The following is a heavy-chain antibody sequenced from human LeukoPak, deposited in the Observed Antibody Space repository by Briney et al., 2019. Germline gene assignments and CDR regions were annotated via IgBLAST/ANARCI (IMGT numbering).Heavy chain of an antibody. Sequence: GASVKVSCKAPGYTFTGYYMHWVRQAPGQGLEWMGWINPNSGGTNYAQKFQGRVTMTRDTSISTAYMELSRLRSDDTAVYYCARVGATFYYYYMDVWGKGTTVTVSS. J-gene: IGHJ6*03. CDR1: GYTFTGYY. CDR2: INPNSGGT. CDR3: ARVGATFYYYYMDV. D-gene: IGHD1-26*01. V-gene: IGHV1-2*02.